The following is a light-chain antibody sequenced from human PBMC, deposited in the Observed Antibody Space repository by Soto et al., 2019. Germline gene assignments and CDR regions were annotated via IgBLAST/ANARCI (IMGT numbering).Light chain of an antibody. V-gene: IGKV3-15*01. CDR2: GAS. Sequence: SPGIFLPPPGERATLSCRASQSVSSNLAWYQQKPGQAPRLLIYGASTRATGIPARFSGSGSGTEFTLTISSLQSEDFAGYYCQQYNNGTLKTLGQGTMVDI. CDR1: QSVSSN. CDR3: QQYNNGTLKT. J-gene: IGKJ1*01.